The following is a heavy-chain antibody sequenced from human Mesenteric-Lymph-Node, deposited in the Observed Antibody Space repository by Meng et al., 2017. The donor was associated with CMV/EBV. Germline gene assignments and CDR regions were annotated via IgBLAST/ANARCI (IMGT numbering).Heavy chain of an antibody. V-gene: IGHV1-69*01. CDR1: GGNFRTYD. CDR2: IIPVFATA. CDR3: AIDQSFGDFLGVGY. J-gene: IGHJ4*02. Sequence: ASGGNFRTYDVGGVRRTPGHRLEWMGGIIPVFATADNTQKFQGRVTITADESTNTTYMALSSLRSEDTAIYSCAIDQSFGDFLGVGYWGQGTLVTVSS. D-gene: IGHD3-10*01.